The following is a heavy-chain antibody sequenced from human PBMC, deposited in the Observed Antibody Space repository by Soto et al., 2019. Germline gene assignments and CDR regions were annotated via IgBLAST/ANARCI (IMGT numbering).Heavy chain of an antibody. D-gene: IGHD1-26*01. J-gene: IGHJ4*02. V-gene: IGHV3-23*01. CDR3: AKERSGSYYFSDY. Sequence: PGGSLRLSCAASGFTFSIYAMSWVRQASGKGLEWVSAISGSGGTTYYADSVKGRFTISRDNSKNTLYLQMNSLRAEDTAVYYCAKERSGSYYFSDYWGQGTLVTVSS. CDR2: ISGSGGTT. CDR1: GFTFSIYA.